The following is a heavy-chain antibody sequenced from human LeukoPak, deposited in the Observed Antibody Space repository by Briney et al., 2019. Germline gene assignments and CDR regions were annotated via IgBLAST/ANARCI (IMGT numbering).Heavy chain of an antibody. V-gene: IGHV3-66*01. CDR3: ARDLYSSAWYGIH. CDR1: GFTVSSNY. D-gene: IGHD6-19*01. Sequence: LSGGSLRLSCAASGFTVSSNYMSWVRQAPGKGLEWVSVIYSGGSTYYADSVKGRFTISRDNSKNTLYLQMNSLRVDDAAVYYCARDLYSSAWYGIHWGQGTLVTVSS. CDR2: IYSGGST. J-gene: IGHJ4*02.